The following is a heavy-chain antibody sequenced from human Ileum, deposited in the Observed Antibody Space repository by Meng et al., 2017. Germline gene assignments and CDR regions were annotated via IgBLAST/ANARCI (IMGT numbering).Heavy chain of an antibody. CDR1: GFTFSDYV. CDR2: ITAGAGST. D-gene: IGHD6-19*01. Sequence: EVQLWDAGGGLVQPGGSLRLSCAASGFTFSDYVMSWVRQAPGKGLEWVSLITAGAGSTYYADSVRGRFTISRDDSKNTLYLQMNNVRAEDTAIYYCAKDHYDSGWPTFDSWGQGTLVTVFS. V-gene: IGHV3-23*01. CDR3: AKDHYDSGWPTFDS. J-gene: IGHJ4*02.